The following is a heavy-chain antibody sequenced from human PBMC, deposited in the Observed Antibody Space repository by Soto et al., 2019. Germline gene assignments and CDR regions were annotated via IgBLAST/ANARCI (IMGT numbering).Heavy chain of an antibody. CDR2: IYHSGST. V-gene: IGHV4-4*02. J-gene: IGHJ3*02. D-gene: IGHD3-22*01. CDR1: GGSISSSNW. CDR3: APQVGGSSGYLVAFDI. Sequence: PSETLSLTCAVSGGSISSSNWWSWVRQPPGKGLEWIGEIYHSGSTNYNPSLKSRVTISVDKSKNQFSLKLSSVTAADTAVYYCAPQVGGSSGYLVAFDIWGQGKMVTVSS.